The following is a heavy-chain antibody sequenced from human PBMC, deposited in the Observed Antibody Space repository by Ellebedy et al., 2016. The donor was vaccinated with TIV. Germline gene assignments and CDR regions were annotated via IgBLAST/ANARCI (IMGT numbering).Heavy chain of an antibody. V-gene: IGHV3-7*01. CDR2: INQGRTE. Sequence: GESLKISCTASGFTFSTYSMSWVRQAPGKGLEWVANINQGRTEYVDSVEGRFTISRDNAKNSLYLQMNSLRAEDTAVYYCGRILGGSGGRSEAIDYWGQGSLVIVSS. CDR1: GFTFSTYS. D-gene: IGHD2-15*01. CDR3: GRILGGSGGRSEAIDY. J-gene: IGHJ4*02.